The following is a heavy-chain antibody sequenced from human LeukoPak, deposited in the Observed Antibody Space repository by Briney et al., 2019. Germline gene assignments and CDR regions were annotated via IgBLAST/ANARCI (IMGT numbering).Heavy chain of an antibody. CDR1: GFTFSTYA. D-gene: IGHD6-19*01. Sequence: GALRLSCAASGFTFSTYAMNWVRQAPAKGLEWVSTIGGGGPTTDYADSVKDRFTISRDNSKNTLYLQMNSLRAEDTAVYFCARGFLGGTDQYFDSWGQGTLVTVSS. CDR3: ARGFLGGTDQYFDS. J-gene: IGHJ4*02. V-gene: IGHV3-23*01. CDR2: IGGGGPTT.